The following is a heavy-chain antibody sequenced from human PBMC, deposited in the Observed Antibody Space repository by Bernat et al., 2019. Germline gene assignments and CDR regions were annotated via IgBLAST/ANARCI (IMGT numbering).Heavy chain of an antibody. CDR2: INPNSGGT. CDR3: ARGAEYSSSPETTQGDFGNWFDP. V-gene: IGHV1-2*04. Sequence: QVQLVQSGAEVKKPGASVKVSCKASGYTFTGYYMHWVRQAPGQGLEWMGWINPNSGGTNYAQKFQGWVTTTRDTSISTAYMELSRLRSDDTAVYYWARGAEYSSSPETTQGDFGNWFDPWGQGTLVTVSS. J-gene: IGHJ5*02. CDR1: GYTFTGYY. D-gene: IGHD6-6*01.